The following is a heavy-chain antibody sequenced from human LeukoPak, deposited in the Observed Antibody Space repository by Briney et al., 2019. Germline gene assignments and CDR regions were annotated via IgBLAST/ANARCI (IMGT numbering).Heavy chain of an antibody. CDR2: ISSSSSYI. CDR1: GFTFSNYW. Sequence: GGSLRLSCAASGFTFSNYWMNWVRQAPGKGLEWVSSISSSSSYIYYADSVKGRFTISRDNAKNSLYLQMNSLRAEDTAVYYCARESAGDSFDYWGQGTLVTVSS. V-gene: IGHV3-21*01. D-gene: IGHD7-27*01. J-gene: IGHJ4*02. CDR3: ARESAGDSFDY.